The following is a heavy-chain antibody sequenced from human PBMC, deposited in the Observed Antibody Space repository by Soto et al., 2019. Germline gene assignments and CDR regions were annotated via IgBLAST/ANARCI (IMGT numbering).Heavy chain of an antibody. J-gene: IGHJ4*02. V-gene: IGHV4-59*01. CDR2: IYYSGRT. CDR1: DGSISSYY. D-gene: IGHD2-2*01. Sequence: PSETLSLTCTVSDGSISSYYWSWIRQPPGKGLEWIGYIYYSGRTNYNPSLKTRVTISVDTSKNQFSLNLSSVTAADTAVYYCAISATSSPRYFGSWGQGTLVTVSS. CDR3: AISATSSPRYFGS.